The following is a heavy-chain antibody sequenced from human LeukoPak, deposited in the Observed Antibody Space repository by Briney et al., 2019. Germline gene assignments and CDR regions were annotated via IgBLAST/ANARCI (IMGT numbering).Heavy chain of an antibody. J-gene: IGHJ3*02. CDR3: TTDGVNAFDI. D-gene: IGHD3-10*01. CDR1: GFTFSGSA. CDR2: IGSKTNSYAT. Sequence: GGSLKLSCAASGFTFSGSAIHWVRQASGKGLEWVGRIGSKTNSYATAYAASVKGRFTISRDDSNNTAYLQMNSLKTEDTAVYYCTTDGVNAFDIWGQGTMVTVSS. V-gene: IGHV3-73*01.